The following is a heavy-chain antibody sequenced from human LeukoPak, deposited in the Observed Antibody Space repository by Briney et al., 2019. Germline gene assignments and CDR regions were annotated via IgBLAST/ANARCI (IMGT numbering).Heavy chain of an antibody. CDR2: IYYSGGS. D-gene: IGHD5-18*01. CDR3: VRVGYAYGPVGNWFDP. V-gene: IGHV4-39*01. CDR1: GGSISSSDYY. Sequence: PSETLSPTCTVSGGSISSSDYYWGWVRQPQGKGLEWIGNIYYSGGSYSSPSLESRVTISSDTSKNQFSVKLTSVTAADTAVYYCVRVGYAYGPVGNWFDPWGQGVPVTVSS. J-gene: IGHJ5*02.